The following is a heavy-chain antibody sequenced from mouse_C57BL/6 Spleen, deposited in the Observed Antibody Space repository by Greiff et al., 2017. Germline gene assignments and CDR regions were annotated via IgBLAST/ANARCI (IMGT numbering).Heavy chain of an antibody. CDR3: ARPLPYYGGAMDY. CDR2: IWSGGST. Sequence: VMLVESGPGLVQPSQSLSITCTVSGFSLTSYGVHWVRQSPGKGLEWLGVIWSGGSTDYNAAFISRLSISKDNSKSQVFFKMNSLQADDTAIYYCARPLPYYGGAMDYWGQGTSVTVSS. D-gene: IGHD1-1*02. J-gene: IGHJ4*01. CDR1: GFSLTSYG. V-gene: IGHV2-2*01.